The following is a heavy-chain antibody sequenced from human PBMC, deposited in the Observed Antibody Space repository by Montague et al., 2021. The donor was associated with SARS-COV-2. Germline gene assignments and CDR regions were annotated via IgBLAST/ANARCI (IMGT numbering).Heavy chain of an antibody. J-gene: IGHJ4*02. Sequence: SETLSLTCAVYDGSFSDYSWTWICQPPGKGLEWIGEINHRGSTNXNPSLKSRVTISVDTSKNQFSLKMTSVTAADTAVYYCARGRQHINMVVVVVTGGEYYFDFWGQGTLVAVSS. CDR1: DGSFSDYS. CDR2: INHRGST. D-gene: IGHD3-22*01. CDR3: ARGRQHINMVVVVVTGGEYYFDF. V-gene: IGHV4-34*01.